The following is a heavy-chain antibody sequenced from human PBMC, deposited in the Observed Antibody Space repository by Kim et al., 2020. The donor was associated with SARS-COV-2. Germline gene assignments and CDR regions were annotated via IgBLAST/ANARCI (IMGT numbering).Heavy chain of an antibody. CDR1: GGTFSSYA. J-gene: IGHJ4*02. V-gene: IGHV1-69*13. Sequence: SVKVSCKASGGTFSSYAISWVRQAPGQGLEWMGGIIPIFGTANYAQKFQGRVTITADESTNTAYMELSSLRSEDTAVYYCARGLPREMATITTRAGFDYWGQGTLVTVSS. D-gene: IGHD4-4*01. CDR3: ARGLPREMATITTRAGFDY. CDR2: IIPIFGTA.